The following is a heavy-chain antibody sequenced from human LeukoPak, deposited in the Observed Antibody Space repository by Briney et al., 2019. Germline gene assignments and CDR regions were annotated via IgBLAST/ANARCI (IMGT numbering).Heavy chain of an antibody. J-gene: IGHJ4*02. CDR3: AKASLVLRYFDWLLPPDY. Sequence: PGGSLRLSCAASGFTFDDYAMHWVRQAPGKGLEWVSGISWNCGSIGYADSVKGRFTISRDNAKNSLYLQMNSLRAEDTALYYCAKASLVLRYFDWLLPPDYWGQGTLVTVSS. CDR1: GFTFDDYA. CDR2: ISWNCGSI. D-gene: IGHD3-9*01. V-gene: IGHV3-9*01.